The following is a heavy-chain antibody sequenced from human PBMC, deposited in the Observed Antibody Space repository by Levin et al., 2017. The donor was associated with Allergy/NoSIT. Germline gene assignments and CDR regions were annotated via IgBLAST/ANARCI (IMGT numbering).Heavy chain of an antibody. J-gene: IGHJ6*02. D-gene: IGHD3-9*01. CDR3: ARGLKILTTGSLYHNAMDA. CDR2: ISRRSSYI. V-gene: IGHV3-21*01. CDR1: TFLFSDYT. Sequence: GESLKISCAASTFLFSDYTMNWVRQAPGKGLEWVASISRRSSYIYYADSVKGRFTISRDNAKKSVSLQMNSLRAEDTAIYYCARGLKILTTGSLYHNAMDAWGQGTTVSVSS.